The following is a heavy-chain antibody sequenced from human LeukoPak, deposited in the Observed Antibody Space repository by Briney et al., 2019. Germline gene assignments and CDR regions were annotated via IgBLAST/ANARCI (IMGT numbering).Heavy chain of an antibody. D-gene: IGHD3-10*01. CDR2: IKQDGSEK. CDR3: ASGAPGLGFIY. J-gene: IGHJ4*02. CDR1: GFTFSSFW. Sequence: GGSLRLSCAASGFTFSSFWMTWVRQAPGKGLEWVANIKQDGSEKYYVDSVKGRFTISRDNAKNSLYLQMNSLRADDTAVYYCASGAPGLGFIYWGQGALVTVSS. V-gene: IGHV3-7*01.